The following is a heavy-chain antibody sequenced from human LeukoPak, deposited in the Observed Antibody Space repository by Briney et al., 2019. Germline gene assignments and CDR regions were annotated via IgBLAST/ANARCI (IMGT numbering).Heavy chain of an antibody. CDR2: IYSGDSHT. V-gene: IGHV5-51*01. Sequence: GESLKISCKGSGYSFTYWIGWVRQMPGKGLEWMGIIYSGDSHTKYSPSFQGQVTISADKSISTAYLQWSSLKASDTAMYYCAREARRDGYNPDAFDIWGQGTMVTVSS. CDR3: AREARRDGYNPDAFDI. J-gene: IGHJ3*02. D-gene: IGHD5-24*01. CDR1: GYSFTYW.